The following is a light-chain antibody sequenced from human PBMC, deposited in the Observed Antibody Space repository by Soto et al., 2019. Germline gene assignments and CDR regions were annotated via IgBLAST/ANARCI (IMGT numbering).Light chain of an antibody. Sequence: DIQLTQSPSTLAASVGDRVTITCRASQSVNSWLAWYPQRPGQAPNVLISKASHLERGVSSRFSGSGAGTDFTRTISALQPEDVEIYDCQQYFSFPWTFGQGTKVDIK. V-gene: IGKV1-5*03. J-gene: IGKJ1*01. CDR2: KAS. CDR1: QSVNSW. CDR3: QQYFSFPWT.